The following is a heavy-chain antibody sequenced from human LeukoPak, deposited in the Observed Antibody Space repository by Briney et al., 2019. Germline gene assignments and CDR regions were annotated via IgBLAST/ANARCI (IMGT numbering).Heavy chain of an antibody. CDR3: ARVDCTNGACYSRYYYMDV. J-gene: IGHJ6*03. CDR1: GFTFSSYW. V-gene: IGHV3-7*01. Sequence: GGSLRLSCAASGFTFSSYWMSWVRRAPGKGLEWVANIKQDGSEKYYVDSVKGRFTISRDNAKNSLYLQMNSLRAEDTAVYYCARVDCTNGACYSRYYYMDVWGKGTTVTVSS. D-gene: IGHD2-8*01. CDR2: IKQDGSEK.